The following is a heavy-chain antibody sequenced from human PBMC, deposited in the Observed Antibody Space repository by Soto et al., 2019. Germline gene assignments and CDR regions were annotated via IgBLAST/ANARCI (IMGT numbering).Heavy chain of an antibody. CDR2: ISDYNGNT. CDR1: GYTFTSYG. CDR3: AGNDGGFDP. V-gene: IGHV1-18*04. J-gene: IGHJ5*02. D-gene: IGHD1-1*01. Sequence: EVCCKASGYTFTSYGSSWVRQAPGQGLEWMGWISDYNGNTNYAQKLQGRVTMTTDTSTSTAYMELRSLRSDDTAVYYCAGNDGGFDPWGQGTLVTVSS.